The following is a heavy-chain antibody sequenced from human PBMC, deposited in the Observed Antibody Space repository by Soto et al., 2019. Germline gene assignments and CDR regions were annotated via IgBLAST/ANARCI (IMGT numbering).Heavy chain of an antibody. V-gene: IGHV3-15*07. D-gene: IGHD3-10*01. CDR2: LKSKTAGGTT. CDR1: GFTLSDVP. Sequence: PGGSLRLSCTASGFTLSDVPMHWVRQAAGKGLEWVGRLKSKTAGGTTDYAAPVKGRFTMSRDDSKNTLYLQMNSLKIEDTAVEYCTTGASAGGWGQGTRGTGSS. J-gene: IGHJ4*02. CDR3: TTGASAGG.